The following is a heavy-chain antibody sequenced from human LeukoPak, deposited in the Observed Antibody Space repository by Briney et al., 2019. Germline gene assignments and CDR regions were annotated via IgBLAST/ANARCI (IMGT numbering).Heavy chain of an antibody. CDR3: ARNPVTTKYFDY. V-gene: IGHV1-46*01. CDR1: GYTFTSYY. CDR2: INPSGGST. J-gene: IGHJ4*02. Sequence: SSVKVSCKASGYTFTSYYMHWVRQAPGQGLEWMGIINPSGGSTRYAQKFQGRVTMTRDTSTSTVYMELSSLRSEDTAVYYCARNPVTTKYFDYWGQGTLVTVSS. D-gene: IGHD4-17*01.